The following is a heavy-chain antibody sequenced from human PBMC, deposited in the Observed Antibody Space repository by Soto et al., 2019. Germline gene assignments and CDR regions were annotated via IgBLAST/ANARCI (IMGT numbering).Heavy chain of an antibody. V-gene: IGHV3-49*03. CDR1: GFTFGDYA. J-gene: IGHJ4*02. CDR3: TRVDRVFDFWSGYHRHPTSLFDY. Sequence: GGSLRLSCTASGFTFGDYAMSWFRQAPGKGLEWVGFIRSKAYGGTTEYAASVKGRFTISREDSKSIAYLQMNSLKTEETAVYYCTRVDRVFDFWSGYHRHPTSLFDYWGQGTLVTVSS. CDR2: IRSKAYGGTT. D-gene: IGHD3-3*01.